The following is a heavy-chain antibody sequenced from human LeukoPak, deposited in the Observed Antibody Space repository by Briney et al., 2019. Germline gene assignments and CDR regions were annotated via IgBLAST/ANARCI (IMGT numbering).Heavy chain of an antibody. J-gene: IGHJ5*02. CDR1: GYTFTGYY. Sequence: ASVKVSCKASGYTFTGYYMHWVRQAPGQGLEWMGIINPSGGSTSYAQKFQGRVTMTRDMSTSTVYMELSSLRSEDTAVYYCASPILNYYDSSGYLAPLATWGQGTLVTVSS. CDR3: ASPILNYYDSSGYLAPLAT. CDR2: INPSGGST. V-gene: IGHV1-46*01. D-gene: IGHD3-22*01.